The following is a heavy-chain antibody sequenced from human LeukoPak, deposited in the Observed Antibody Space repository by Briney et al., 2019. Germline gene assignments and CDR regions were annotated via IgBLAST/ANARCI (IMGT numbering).Heavy chain of an antibody. D-gene: IGHD3-22*01. Sequence: SETLSLTCTVSGGSINNYYWHGLREPPGQGPEGSGYINYSGSTNYNPSLKSRVTISVDLSKIQFFLKLSSVTAADTAVYYCARLYYDSSGFYFFDYWGQGTLVTVSS. J-gene: IGHJ4*02. CDR1: GGSINNYY. CDR2: INYSGST. V-gene: IGHV4-59*08. CDR3: ARLYYDSSGFYFFDY.